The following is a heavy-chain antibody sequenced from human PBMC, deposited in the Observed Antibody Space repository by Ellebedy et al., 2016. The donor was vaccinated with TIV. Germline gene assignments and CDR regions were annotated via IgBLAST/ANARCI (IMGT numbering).Heavy chain of an antibody. Sequence: GESLKISCQVSGYSFTSYWIGWVRQMPGKGLEWMGIIYPGDSDTRYSPSFQGQVTISADKSISTAYLQWSSLKASDTAIYYCAGLQMSNYFDYWGQGTLVTVSS. CDR1: GYSFTSYW. V-gene: IGHV5-51*01. CDR2: IYPGDSDT. J-gene: IGHJ4*02. CDR3: AGLQMSNYFDY. D-gene: IGHD6-6*01.